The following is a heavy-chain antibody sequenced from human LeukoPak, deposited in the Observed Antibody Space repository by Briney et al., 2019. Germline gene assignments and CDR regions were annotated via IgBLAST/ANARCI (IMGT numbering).Heavy chain of an antibody. CDR1: GFTFGDYA. CDR3: TRDQYSSGWYDILFDY. CDR2: IRSKIYGGTT. D-gene: IGHD6-19*01. V-gene: IGHV3-49*03. Sequence: GGSLRLSCTASGFTFGDYAMSWFRQAPGKGLEWVGFIRSKIYGGTTEYAASVRGRFTISRDDSKSIAYLQMNSLKTEDTAVYYCTRDQYSSGWYDILFDYWGQGTLVTVSS. J-gene: IGHJ4*02.